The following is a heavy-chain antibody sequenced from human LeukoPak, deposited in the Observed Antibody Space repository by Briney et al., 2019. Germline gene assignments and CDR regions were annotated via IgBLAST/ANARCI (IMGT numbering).Heavy chain of an antibody. CDR3: ARPYSSGWDPIDY. V-gene: IGHV3-7*01. D-gene: IGHD6-19*01. Sequence: GGSLRLSCAASGFTFSRYWMSWGRQAPGKGVEWVASIKQDGSEKHYAASVKRRFTISRDNAKNSLYLQMNSLRAEDTAVYYCARPYSSGWDPIDYWGQGTLVTVSA. CDR2: IKQDGSEK. J-gene: IGHJ4*02. CDR1: GFTFSRYW.